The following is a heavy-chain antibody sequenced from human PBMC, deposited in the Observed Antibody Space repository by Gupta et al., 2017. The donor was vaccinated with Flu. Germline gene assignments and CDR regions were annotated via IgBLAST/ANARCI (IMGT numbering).Heavy chain of an antibody. D-gene: IGHD3-22*01. J-gene: IGHJ4*02. CDR1: CGSISSSSYY. CDR2: IYYRGST. CDR3: ASRGDYYDSSGYYRQYYFDY. V-gene: IGHV4-39*01. Sequence: QLQLQDSGPGLVKPSETLSLTCTVSCGSISSSSYYCGWIRQPPGKGMEWSGSIYYRGSTYYNQALKSRVTISVDTSKNQFSLKLSSVAAADTAVYYCASRGDYYDSSGYYRQYYFDYWGQGTLVTVSS.